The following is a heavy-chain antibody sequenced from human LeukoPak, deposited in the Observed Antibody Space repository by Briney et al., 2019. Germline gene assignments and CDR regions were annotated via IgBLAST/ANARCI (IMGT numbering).Heavy chain of an antibody. CDR3: ARQLYVSGSYYAPMDV. CDR1: GGSISSSSYF. CDR2: VHHSGST. J-gene: IGHJ6*03. V-gene: IGHV4-39*01. D-gene: IGHD3-10*01. Sequence: SETLSLTCSVPGGSISSSSYFWGWIRQPPGKGLEWIASVHHSGSTYYNPSLKSRLTISVDTSKNQFSLKMSSVTAADTAVYSCARQLYVSGSYYAPMDVWGKGTTVTISS.